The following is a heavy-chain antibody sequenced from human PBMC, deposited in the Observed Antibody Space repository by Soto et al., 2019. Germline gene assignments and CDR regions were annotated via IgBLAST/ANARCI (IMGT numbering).Heavy chain of an antibody. V-gene: IGHV4-30-2*01. CDR3: ARGPPFGY. J-gene: IGHJ4*02. CDR2: IYHSGST. D-gene: IGHD3-10*01. CDR1: GGSISSGGYY. Sequence: PSETLSLTCTVSGGSISSGGYYWSWIRQHPGKGLEWIGYIYHSGSTYYNPSLKSRVTISEDRSKNQFSLKLSSVTAADTAVYYCARGPPFGYWGQGTLVTVSS.